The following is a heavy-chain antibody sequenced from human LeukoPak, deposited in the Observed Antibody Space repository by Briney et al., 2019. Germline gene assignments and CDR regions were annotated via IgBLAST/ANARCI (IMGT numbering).Heavy chain of an antibody. CDR3: ARGHYGMDV. CDR2: ISTSSSDT. V-gene: IGHV3-11*06. J-gene: IGHJ6*02. Sequence: GGSLRLSCAASGFSFSDYYMTWIRQAPGRGLECVSYISTSSSDTNYADSVKGRFTISRDNSKNSLHLQMNSLRAEDTAVYYCARGHYGMDVWGQGTTVTVSS. CDR1: GFSFSDYY.